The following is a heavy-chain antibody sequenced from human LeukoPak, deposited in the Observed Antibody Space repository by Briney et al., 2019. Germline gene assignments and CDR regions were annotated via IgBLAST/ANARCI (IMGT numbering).Heavy chain of an antibody. V-gene: IGHV3-7*01. D-gene: IGHD2-15*01. Sequence: GGSLRLSCAASGFTFSSYWMNWVRQAPGKGLEWVANIQQDGSEKYYVDSVKGRFTISRDNAKNSLYLQMNSLRAEDTAVYYCGRAATVLMYYYMDVWGEGTTVTVSS. J-gene: IGHJ6*03. CDR3: GRAATVLMYYYMDV. CDR2: IQQDGSEK. CDR1: GFTFSSYW.